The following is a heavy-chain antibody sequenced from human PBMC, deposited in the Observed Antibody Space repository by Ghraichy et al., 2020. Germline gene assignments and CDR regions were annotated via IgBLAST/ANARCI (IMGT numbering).Heavy chain of an antibody. D-gene: IGHD5-18*01. Sequence: GGSLRLSCAASGFTFSSYAMSWVRQAPGKGLEWVSAISGSGGSTYYADSVKGRFTISRDNSKNTLYLQMNSLRAEDTAVYYCAKALSGPTAMVTHFDYWGQGTLVTVSS. CDR1: GFTFSSYA. CDR3: AKALSGPTAMVTHFDY. J-gene: IGHJ4*02. CDR2: ISGSGGST. V-gene: IGHV3-23*01.